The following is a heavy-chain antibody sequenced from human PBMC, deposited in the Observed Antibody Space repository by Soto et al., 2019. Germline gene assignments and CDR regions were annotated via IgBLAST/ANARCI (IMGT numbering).Heavy chain of an antibody. CDR2: IIPIFGTA. CDR3: VRGKYSYGYEGSSYYYSGMDF. D-gene: IGHD5-18*01. Sequence: SVKVSCKASGGTFSSYAISWVRQAPGQGLEWMGGIIPIFGTANYAQKFQGRVTITADESTSTAYMELSSLRSEDTAVYYCVRGKYSYGYEGSSYYYSGMDFWGLGTTVTVSS. CDR1: GGTFSSYA. V-gene: IGHV1-69*13. J-gene: IGHJ6*02.